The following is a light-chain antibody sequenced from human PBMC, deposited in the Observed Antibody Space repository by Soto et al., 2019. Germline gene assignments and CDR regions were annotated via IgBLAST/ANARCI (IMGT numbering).Light chain of an antibody. CDR1: QSVGTW. CDR3: QHYRRNTWS. CDR2: GAS. V-gene: IGKV1-5*01. Sequence: DIQMTQSPSTLSASVGGRVTITCRASQSVGTWVAWYQQKPGKAPKLLIYGASNLESGVPSRFSGSGSGTEFTLIITTLQPDDFATYFCQHYRRNTWSFGPGTKVDIK. J-gene: IGKJ1*01.